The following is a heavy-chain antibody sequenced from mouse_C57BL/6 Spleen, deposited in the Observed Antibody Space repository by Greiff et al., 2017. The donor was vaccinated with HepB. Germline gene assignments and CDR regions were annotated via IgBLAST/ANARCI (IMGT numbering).Heavy chain of an antibody. CDR1: GYTFTDYY. V-gene: IGHV1-26*01. CDR2: INPNNGGT. Sequence: EVQLQQSGPELVKPGASVKISCKASGYTFTDYYMNWVKQSHGKSLEWIGDINPNNGGTSYNQKFKGKATLTVDKSSSTAYMELRSLTSEDSAVYYCARWGEYSNYVAYAMDYWGQGTSVTVSS. J-gene: IGHJ4*01. D-gene: IGHD2-5*01. CDR3: ARWGEYSNYVAYAMDY.